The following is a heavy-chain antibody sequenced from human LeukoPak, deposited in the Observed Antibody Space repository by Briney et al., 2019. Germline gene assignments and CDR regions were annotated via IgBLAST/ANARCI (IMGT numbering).Heavy chain of an antibody. Sequence: GGSLRLSCAASGFTFSSYSMNWVRQAPGKGLEWVSSISSSSYIYYADSVKGRFTISRDNAKNSLYLQMNSLRAEDTAVYYCARDLSITIIPIDYWGQGTLVTVSS. V-gene: IGHV3-21*01. CDR2: ISSSSYI. CDR1: GFTFSSYS. CDR3: ARDLSITIIPIDY. J-gene: IGHJ4*02. D-gene: IGHD3-3*01.